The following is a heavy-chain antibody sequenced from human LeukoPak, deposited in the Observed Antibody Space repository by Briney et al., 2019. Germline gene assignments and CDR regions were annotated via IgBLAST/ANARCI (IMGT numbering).Heavy chain of an antibody. D-gene: IGHD3-22*01. V-gene: IGHV5-10-1*01. CDR1: VTSFANNR. CDR2: MDPSDSYT. J-gene: IGHJ3*02. CDR3: GRLDMHLGITDAFDI. Sequence: GESLKISGTAAVTSFANNRISGARQVPRKGLEWMGRMDPSDSYTNYSPSFQGHVTISADKSISAAYLQWNSRKAADTAIYDCGRLDMHLGITDAFDIWGQGTMVTVSS.